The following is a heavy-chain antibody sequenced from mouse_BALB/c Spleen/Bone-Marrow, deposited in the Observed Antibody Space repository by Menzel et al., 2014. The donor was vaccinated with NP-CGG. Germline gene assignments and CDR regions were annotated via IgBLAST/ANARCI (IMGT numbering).Heavy chain of an antibody. J-gene: IGHJ3*01. CDR3: ARGGPFAY. CDR1: GYTFTSYT. Sequence: VQLQESGAELARPGASVKMSCKASGYTFTSYTIHWVKQRPGQGLEWIGYINPSSGYTNYNQKFKDKATLTADKSSSTAYMQLSSLTSEDSAVYYCARGGPFAYWSQGTLVTVSA. D-gene: IGHD3-3*01. V-gene: IGHV1-4*01. CDR2: INPSSGYT.